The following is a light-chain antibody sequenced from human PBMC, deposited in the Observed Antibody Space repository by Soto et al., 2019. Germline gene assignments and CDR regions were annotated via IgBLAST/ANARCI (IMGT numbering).Light chain of an antibody. CDR2: DAS. CDR1: QGISTY. J-gene: IGKJ4*01. Sequence: DIQMTQSPSSLSASVGDRVTITCRASQGISTYLNWYQQKPGKAPKLLIFDASNLEAGVPSRFSGSGSGTDFSFTISSLQPEDIATYYCQQYENFPLTFGGGTRWIS. V-gene: IGKV1-33*01. CDR3: QQYENFPLT.